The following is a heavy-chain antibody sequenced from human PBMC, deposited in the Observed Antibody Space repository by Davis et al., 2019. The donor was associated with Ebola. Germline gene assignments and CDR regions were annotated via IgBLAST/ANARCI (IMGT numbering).Heavy chain of an antibody. Sequence: AASVKVSCKASGYTFTGNYIQWVRQAPGQGLEWMGRINPNSGGTNSAQKFQGRVTMTTDTSTSTAYMEVGSLRSDDTAVYFCARAQFPTTSDHWGQGTLVAVSS. CDR2: INPNSGGT. V-gene: IGHV1-2*06. CDR3: ARAQFPTTSDH. CDR1: GYTFTGNY. D-gene: IGHD1-1*01. J-gene: IGHJ4*02.